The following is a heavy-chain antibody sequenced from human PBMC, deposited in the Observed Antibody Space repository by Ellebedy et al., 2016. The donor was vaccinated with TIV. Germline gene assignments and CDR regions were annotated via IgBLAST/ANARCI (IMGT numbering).Heavy chain of an antibody. CDR3: ARTYYYDSSGHYQGTGSDYYGMDV. CDR2: ISYDGSNK. Sequence: GGSLRLSCAASGFTFSSYAMHWVRQAPGKGLEWVAVISYDGSNKYYADSVKGRLTISRDNSKNTLYLQMDSLRAEDTAVYYCARTYYYDSSGHYQGTGSDYYGMDVWGQGTTVTVSS. J-gene: IGHJ6*02. V-gene: IGHV3-30-3*01. D-gene: IGHD3-22*01. CDR1: GFTFSSYA.